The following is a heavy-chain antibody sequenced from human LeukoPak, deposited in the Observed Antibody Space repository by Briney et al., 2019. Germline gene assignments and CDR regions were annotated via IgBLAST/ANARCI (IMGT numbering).Heavy chain of an antibody. CDR3: ARDAGGRTQREGWFDP. Sequence: PGRSLTLSCAASGFTFSNYAIHWVRQAPGKGLEWLSSISSGGMWIYYADSLKGRFTISRDNAKNSLYLQMKSLRVEDTGVYYCARDAGGRTQREGWFDPWGQGTLVTVSS. D-gene: IGHD1-26*01. CDR1: GFTFSNYA. CDR2: ISSGGMWI. V-gene: IGHV3-21*01. J-gene: IGHJ5*02.